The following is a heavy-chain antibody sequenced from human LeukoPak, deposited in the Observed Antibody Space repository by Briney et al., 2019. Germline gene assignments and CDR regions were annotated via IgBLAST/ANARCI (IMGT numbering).Heavy chain of an antibody. J-gene: IGHJ4*02. CDR1: GGSISSYY. D-gene: IGHD3-16*01. CDR2: IYYSGST. V-gene: IGHV4-59*01. Sequence: SETLPLTCTVSGGSISSYYWSWIRQPPGKGLEWIGYIYYSGSTDYNPSLKSRVTISVDTSKNQFSLKLSSVTAADTAVYYCASGEQLMYDYWGQGTLVTVSS. CDR3: ASGEQLMYDY.